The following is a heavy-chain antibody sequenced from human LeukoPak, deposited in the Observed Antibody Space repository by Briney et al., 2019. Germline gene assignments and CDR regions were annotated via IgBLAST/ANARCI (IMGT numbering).Heavy chain of an antibody. J-gene: IGHJ6*03. CDR3: ARVSQIYYYYMDV. CDR1: GFTFDDYG. V-gene: IGHV3-20*04. CDR2: INWNGGGT. Sequence: GGSLRLSCAASGFTFDDYGMSWVRQAPGKGLEWVSGINWNGGGTGYADSVKGRFTISRDNAKNSLYLQMNSLRAEDTALYYCARVSQIYYYYMDVWGKGTTVTVSS.